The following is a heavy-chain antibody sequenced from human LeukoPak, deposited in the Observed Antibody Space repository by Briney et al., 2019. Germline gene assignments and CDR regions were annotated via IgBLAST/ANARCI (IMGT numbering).Heavy chain of an antibody. CDR2: IKQDGSEK. J-gene: IGHJ2*01. CDR3: ARSETLGL. CDR1: SFTFSNCW. V-gene: IGHV3-7*01. Sequence: PGGSLRLSCVASSFTFSNCWMSWVRQAPGKGLEWVANIKQDGSEKYYVDSVKGRFTISRDNAKNSLYLQMNSLRAEDTAVYYCARSETLGLWGRGTLVTVSS.